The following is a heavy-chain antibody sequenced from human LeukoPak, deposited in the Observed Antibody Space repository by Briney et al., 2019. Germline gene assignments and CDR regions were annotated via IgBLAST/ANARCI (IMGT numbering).Heavy chain of an antibody. Sequence: EASVKVSCKASGYTFTSYDINWVRQATGQGLEWMGWMNPNSGNTGYAQKFQGRVTMTRNTSISTAYMELSSLRSEDTAVYYCARDRPTLVGATKGVDYWGQGTLVTVSS. D-gene: IGHD1-26*01. CDR2: MNPNSGNT. V-gene: IGHV1-8*01. J-gene: IGHJ4*02. CDR1: GYTFTSYD. CDR3: ARDRPTLVGATKGVDY.